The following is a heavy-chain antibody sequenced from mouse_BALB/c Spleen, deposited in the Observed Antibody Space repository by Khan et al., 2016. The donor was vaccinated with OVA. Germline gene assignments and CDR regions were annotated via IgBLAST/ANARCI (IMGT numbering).Heavy chain of an antibody. J-gene: IGHJ2*01. CDR2: INTETGEP. D-gene: IGHD2-14*01. CDR1: GYTFTDYS. V-gene: IGHV9-2-1*01. CDR3: ARDRYDYFDY. Sequence: VVSGPELKKPGETVKISCKASGYTFTDYSMHWVKQAPGKGLKWMGWINTETGEPTYADDFKGRFAFSLETSASTAYLQINNLKNEDTSTYFCARDRYDYFDYWGQGTTLTVSS.